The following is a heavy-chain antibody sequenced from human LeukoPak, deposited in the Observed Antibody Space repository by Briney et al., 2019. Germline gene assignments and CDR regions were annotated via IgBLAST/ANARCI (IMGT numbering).Heavy chain of an antibody. CDR1: GYTFTSYA. CDR3: ARQQRGYSDYDF. V-gene: IGHV1-3*01. D-gene: IGHD5-12*01. Sequence: ASVTVSCKASGYTFTSYAMHWVRQAPGQRLEWMGWISAGNGNTKYSQEFQGRGTITRDTSAYTAYMELSSLRSEDTAVYYCARQQRGYSDYDFWGQGTLVTASS. CDR2: ISAGNGNT. J-gene: IGHJ4*02.